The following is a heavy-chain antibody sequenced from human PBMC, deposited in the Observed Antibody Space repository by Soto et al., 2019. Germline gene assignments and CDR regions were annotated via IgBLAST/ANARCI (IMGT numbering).Heavy chain of an antibody. CDR1: GYTFTSYG. CDR3: ARDEVDSSSWYGDWFDP. V-gene: IGHV1-18*01. D-gene: IGHD6-13*01. CDR2: ISAYNGNT. J-gene: IGHJ5*02. Sequence: GASVKVSCKSSGYTFTSYGISWVRQAPGQGLEWMGWISAYNGNTNYAQKLQGRVTMTTDTSTSTAYMELRSLRSDDTAVYYCARDEVDSSSWYGDWFDPWGQGTLVTVSS.